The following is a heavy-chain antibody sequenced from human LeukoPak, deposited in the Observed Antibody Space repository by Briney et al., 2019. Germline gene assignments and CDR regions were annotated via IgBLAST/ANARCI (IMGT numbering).Heavy chain of an antibody. Sequence: GESLKISCEGSGYSFANFWIVWVRQMPGKGLEWMGIIYPDDSDTKYNPSFQGQVTISADKSISTAYLQWSSLKASDTAIYYCARRAGTLNYYYFYMHVSGKGTTVTVSS. J-gene: IGHJ6*03. CDR3: ARRAGTLNYYYFYMHV. D-gene: IGHD3-10*01. V-gene: IGHV5-51*01. CDR2: IYPDDSDT. CDR1: GYSFANFW.